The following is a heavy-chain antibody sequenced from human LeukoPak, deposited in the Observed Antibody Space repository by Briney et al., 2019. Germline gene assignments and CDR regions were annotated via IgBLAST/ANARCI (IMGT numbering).Heavy chain of an antibody. Sequence: PSETLSLTCTVSGPPHSSGYYYWGWIRQAPGKGLEWIASMYSSGITYYNPSLKSRVTISVDTSKNQFSLTLSSVTAADTAVYYCARGQLWFDYWGQGTLVTVSS. CDR1: GPPHSSGYYY. J-gene: IGHJ4*02. V-gene: IGHV4-39*01. CDR3: ARGQLWFDY. CDR2: MYSSGIT. D-gene: IGHD5-18*01.